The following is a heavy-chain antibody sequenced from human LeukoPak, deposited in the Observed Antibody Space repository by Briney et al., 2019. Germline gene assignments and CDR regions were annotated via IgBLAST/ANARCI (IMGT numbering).Heavy chain of an antibody. CDR2: ISAYNGNT. CDR1: GYTFNSYG. D-gene: IGHD2-2*01. Sequence: ASVKVSCKASGYTFNSYGISWVRQAPGQGLEWMGWISAYNGNTNYAQKLQGRVTMTPDTSTSTAYMELRSLRSDDTAVYYCARGPPRGSSTSCFDYWGQGTLVTVSS. J-gene: IGHJ4*02. CDR3: ARGPPRGSSTSCFDY. V-gene: IGHV1-18*01.